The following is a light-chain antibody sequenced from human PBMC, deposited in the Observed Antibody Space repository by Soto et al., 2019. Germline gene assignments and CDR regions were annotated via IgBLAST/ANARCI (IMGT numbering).Light chain of an antibody. J-gene: IGLJ1*01. Sequence: QSALTQPASVSGSPGQSITISCTGSSSDVGGHNHVSWYQQHPGKAPKLIIYEVGNRPSGVSNRFSGSKSGNTASLTISGFQAADEADYYCNSYTSSSTHVFGTGTKLTVL. CDR2: EVG. CDR1: SSDVGGHNH. CDR3: NSYTSSSTHV. V-gene: IGLV2-14*01.